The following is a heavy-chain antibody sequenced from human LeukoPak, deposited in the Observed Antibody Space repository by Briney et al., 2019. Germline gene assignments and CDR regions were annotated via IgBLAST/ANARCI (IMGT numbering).Heavy chain of an antibody. D-gene: IGHD3-10*01. Sequence: GGSLRLSCAASGFTFSSYGIHWVRQAPGQGMEWGAVIWYDGSNEYYADSVKGRFTISRDNSKNTLYLQMNSLRAEDTAVYYCARDLWFGEEHPYYYYGMDVWGQGTTVTVSS. V-gene: IGHV3-33*01. CDR2: IWYDGSNE. J-gene: IGHJ6*02. CDR3: ARDLWFGEEHPYYYYGMDV. CDR1: GFTFSSYG.